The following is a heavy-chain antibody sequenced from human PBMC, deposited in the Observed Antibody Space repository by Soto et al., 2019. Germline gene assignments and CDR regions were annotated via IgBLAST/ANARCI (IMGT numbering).Heavy chain of an antibody. J-gene: IGHJ5*02. CDR2: ISAYNGNT. Sequence: SVKVAWKRAGYTFTSYGVSWVRQANRQGLEWMGWISAYNGNTNYAQKLQGRVTMTTDTSTSTAYMELRSLRSDDTAVYYCARRDDISWFDPWGQGTLVTVSS. CDR3: ARRDDISWFDP. V-gene: IGHV1-18*01. CDR1: GYTFTSYG. D-gene: IGHD3-22*01.